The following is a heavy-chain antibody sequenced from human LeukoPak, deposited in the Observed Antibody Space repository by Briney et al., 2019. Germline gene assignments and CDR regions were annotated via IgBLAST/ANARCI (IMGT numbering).Heavy chain of an antibody. CDR3: ASHYASGSSSGY. CDR1: GFAFSNYW. Sequence: GRSLRLSCAASGFAFSNYWMHWVRQAPGKGLVWVSRINTDGTSTSYADSVQGRFTISRDNAKNTLFLQMNTLRAEDTAVYYCASHYASGSSSGYWGQGTLVTVSS. D-gene: IGHD3-10*01. V-gene: IGHV3-74*01. CDR2: INTDGTST. J-gene: IGHJ4*02.